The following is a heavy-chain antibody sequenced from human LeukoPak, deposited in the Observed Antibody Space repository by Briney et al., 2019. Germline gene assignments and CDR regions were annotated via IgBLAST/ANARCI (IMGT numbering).Heavy chain of an antibody. V-gene: IGHV1-2*02. CDR3: ARAPVSYYYDSSPFDY. J-gene: IGHJ4*02. D-gene: IGHD3-22*01. CDR1: GYTFTGYY. CDR2: INPNSGGT. Sequence: ASVKVSCKASGYTFTGYYMHWVRQAPGQGLEWMGWINPNSGGTNYAQKFQGRVTMTRDTSISTAYMELSMLRSDDTAVYYCARAPVSYYYDSSPFDYWGQGTLVTVSS.